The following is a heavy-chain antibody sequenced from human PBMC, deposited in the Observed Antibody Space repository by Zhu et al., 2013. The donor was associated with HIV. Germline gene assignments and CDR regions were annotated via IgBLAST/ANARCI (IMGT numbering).Heavy chain of an antibody. CDR3: ARPSLRGGSSWYIEH. CDR1: GDTFRNSA. V-gene: IGHV1-69*06. CDR2: IIPSFATA. Sequence: QVQLVQSGAEVKRPGSSVKVSCKASGDTFRNSAISWVRQAPGQGLEWMGGIIPSFATANYAQKFRGRVTISADKSTSTAYMELSRLRSDDTAVYYCARPSLRGGSSWYIEHWGQGTLVTVSS. D-gene: IGHD6-13*01. J-gene: IGHJ1*01.